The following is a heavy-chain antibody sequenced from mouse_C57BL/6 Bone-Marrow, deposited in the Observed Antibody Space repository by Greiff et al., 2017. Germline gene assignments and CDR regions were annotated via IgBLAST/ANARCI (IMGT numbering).Heavy chain of an antibody. D-gene: IGHD2-10*01. Sequence: VQLQQSGPELVKPGASVKISCKASGYAFSSSWMNWVKQRPGKGLEWIGRIYPGDGDTNYNGKFKGKATLTADKSSSTAYMQLSSLTSEDSAVXCCAKYPTGLAPMDYWGQGTSVTVSS. V-gene: IGHV1-82*01. CDR3: AKYPTGLAPMDY. J-gene: IGHJ4*01. CDR2: IYPGDGDT. CDR1: GYAFSSSW.